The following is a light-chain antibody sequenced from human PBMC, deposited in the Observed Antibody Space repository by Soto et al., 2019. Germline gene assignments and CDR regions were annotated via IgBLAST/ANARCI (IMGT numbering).Light chain of an antibody. CDR1: SSDVGGYNY. Sequence: QSVLTQPPSASVSPGPSVTISCTGTSSDVGGYNYVSWYQHHPGKAPKLIIYEVYKQPSGVPDRFSGSKSGNTAALTVSGLQAEDEADYYCSSYVGTNSYVFGTGTKVTVL. CDR3: SSYVGTNSYV. CDR2: EVY. J-gene: IGLJ1*01. V-gene: IGLV2-8*01.